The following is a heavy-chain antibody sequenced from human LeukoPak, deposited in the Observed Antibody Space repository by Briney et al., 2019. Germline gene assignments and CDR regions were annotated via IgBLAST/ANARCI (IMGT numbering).Heavy chain of an antibody. CDR3: ARGGRVVPAAILG. CDR2: INHSGST. D-gene: IGHD2-2*02. V-gene: IGHV4-34*01. CDR1: GGSFSGYY. Sequence: SETLSLTCAVYGGSFSGYYWSWIRQPPGKGLEWIGEINHSGSTNYNPSLKSRVTILVDTSKNQFSLKLSSVTAADTAVYYCARGGRVVPAAILGWGQGTLVTVSS. J-gene: IGHJ4*02.